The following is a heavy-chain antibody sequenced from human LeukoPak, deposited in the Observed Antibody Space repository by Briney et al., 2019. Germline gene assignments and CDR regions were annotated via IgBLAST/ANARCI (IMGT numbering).Heavy chain of an antibody. CDR3: ARVYCSSTSCYPEYYFDY. Sequence: PSETLSLTCAVYGGSFSGYYWSWIRQPPGKGLEWIGEINHSGSTNYNPSLKSRVTISVDTSKNQFSLKLSSVTAADTAVYYCARVYCSSTSCYPEYYFDYWGQGTLVTVSS. D-gene: IGHD2-2*01. V-gene: IGHV4-34*01. CDR1: GGSFSGYY. CDR2: INHSGST. J-gene: IGHJ4*02.